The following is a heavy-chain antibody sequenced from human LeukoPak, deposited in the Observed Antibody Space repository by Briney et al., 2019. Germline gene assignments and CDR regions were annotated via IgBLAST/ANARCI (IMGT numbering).Heavy chain of an antibody. D-gene: IGHD6-6*01. CDR1: GFTFSNYG. CDR2: ISGSGGST. CDR3: AKFLQTQLVLGY. J-gene: IGHJ4*02. V-gene: IGHV3-23*01. Sequence: GGSLRLSCAASGFTFSNYGMSWVRQAPGKGLEWVSAISGSGGSTYYADSVKGRFTISRDNSKNTLYLQMDSLRAEDTAVYYCAKFLQTQLVLGYWGQGTLVTVSS.